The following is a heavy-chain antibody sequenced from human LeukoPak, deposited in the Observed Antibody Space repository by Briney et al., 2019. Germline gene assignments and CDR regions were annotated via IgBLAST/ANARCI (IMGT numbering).Heavy chain of an antibody. V-gene: IGHV3-30*18. J-gene: IGHJ4*02. CDR3: AKDYTSKRNLYYFDY. CDR1: GFTFSSYG. Sequence: GGSLRLSCAASGFTFSSYGMHWFRQAPGKGLEWVAVISYDGSNKYYADSVKGRFTISRDNSKNTLYLQMNSLRAEDTAVYYCAKDYTSKRNLYYFDYWGQGTLVTVSS. D-gene: IGHD6-6*01. CDR2: ISYDGSNK.